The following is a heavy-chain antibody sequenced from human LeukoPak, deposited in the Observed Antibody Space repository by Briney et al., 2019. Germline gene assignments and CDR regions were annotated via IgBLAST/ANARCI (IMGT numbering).Heavy chain of an antibody. Sequence: KTSETLSLTCTVSGGSISSYYWSWIRQPAGKGLEWIGRIYTSGSTNYNRSLKSRVTISVDTSKNQFSLKLSSVTAADTAVYYCARVYYSSSYDYWYFDLWGRGTLVTVSS. CDR1: GGSISSYY. D-gene: IGHD6-13*01. CDR3: ARVYYSSSYDYWYFDL. V-gene: IGHV4-4*07. J-gene: IGHJ2*01. CDR2: IYTSGST.